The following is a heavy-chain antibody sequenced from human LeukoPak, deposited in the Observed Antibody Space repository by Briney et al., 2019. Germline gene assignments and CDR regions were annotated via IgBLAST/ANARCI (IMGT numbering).Heavy chain of an antibody. Sequence: PGGSLRLSCAASGFTFSSYWMSWVRQAPGKGLEWVANIKPDGGEKYYVDSVKGRFTISRDNAKNSLYLQMNSLRADDTSVYYCAREWLPFDNWGQGTLVTVSS. V-gene: IGHV3-7*04. CDR3: AREWLPFDN. CDR1: GFTFSSYW. J-gene: IGHJ4*02. D-gene: IGHD5-12*01. CDR2: IKPDGGEK.